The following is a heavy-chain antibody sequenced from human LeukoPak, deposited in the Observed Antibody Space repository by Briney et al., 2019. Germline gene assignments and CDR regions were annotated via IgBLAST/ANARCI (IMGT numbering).Heavy chain of an antibody. V-gene: IGHV3-23*01. CDR3: AKQLGYCSDGSCYFPY. D-gene: IGHD2-15*01. CDR1: GFTFSSSA. J-gene: IGHJ4*02. Sequence: GGSLRLSCAASGFTFSSSARSGARQAPGKGLEWVSAISNNGGYAYYADSVQGRFTISRDNSKSTLCLQMNSLRAEDTAVYYCAKQLGYCSDGSCYFPYWGQGTLVTVSS. CDR2: ISNNGGYA.